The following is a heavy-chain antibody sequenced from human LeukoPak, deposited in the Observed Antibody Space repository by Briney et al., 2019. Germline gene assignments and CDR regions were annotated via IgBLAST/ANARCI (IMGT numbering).Heavy chain of an antibody. CDR2: INHNSGGT. CDR1: GYTFTGYY. Sequence: ASVKVSCKASGYTFTGYYMHWVRQPPGQGLEWMGWINHNSGGTNYAQKFQGRVTMTRDTSISTAYMELSRLRSDDTAVYYCASHRSSGRKAYDEYWGQGTLVTVSS. V-gene: IGHV1-2*02. CDR3: ASHRSSGRKAYDEY. J-gene: IGHJ4*02. D-gene: IGHD1-26*01.